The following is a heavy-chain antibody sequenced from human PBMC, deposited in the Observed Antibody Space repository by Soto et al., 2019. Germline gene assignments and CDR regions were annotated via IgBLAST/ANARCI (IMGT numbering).Heavy chain of an antibody. CDR3: ATYGYSSGWHPADFHYGMDV. CDR1: GYTFTSYA. V-gene: IGHV1-3*01. D-gene: IGHD6-19*01. Sequence: ASVTVSCKASGYTFTSYAMYWVRQAPGQRLEWMGWINAGNRNTKYSQKFQGRVTITRDTSASTAYMELSSLRSEDTAVYYCATYGYSSGWHPADFHYGMDVWGQGTTVTVSS. CDR2: INAGNRNT. J-gene: IGHJ6*02.